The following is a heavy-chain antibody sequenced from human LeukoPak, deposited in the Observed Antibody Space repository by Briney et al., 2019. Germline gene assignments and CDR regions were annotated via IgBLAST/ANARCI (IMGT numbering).Heavy chain of an antibody. V-gene: IGHV3-15*01. CDR2: IRSKSDGATT. D-gene: IGHD3-22*01. CDR3: TTFLSSYFDKSSGYYYVAAFDI. J-gene: IGHJ3*02. CDR1: GFTFSDAR. Sequence: GGSLRLSCAASGFTFSDARMSWVRQAPGKGLEWVGHIRSKSDGATTDYGTPVKGRFSISRDDSENTLYLQMSSLKTEDTAVYYCTTFLSSYFDKSSGYYYVAAFDIWGQGTTVTVSS.